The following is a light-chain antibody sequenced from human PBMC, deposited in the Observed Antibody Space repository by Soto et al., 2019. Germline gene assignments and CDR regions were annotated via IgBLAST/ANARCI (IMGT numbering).Light chain of an antibody. CDR1: QSVSGSF. Sequence: EIVLTQSPGTLSLSPGERATLSCRASQSVSGSFLAWYQHKSGQAPRLLIYGASSRATGIPDRFSGSGSGTEFTLTITSLQPEDFATYYCQQYNDYSGMFGQGTKVDIK. CDR3: QQYNDYSGM. CDR2: GAS. V-gene: IGKV3-20*01. J-gene: IGKJ1*01.